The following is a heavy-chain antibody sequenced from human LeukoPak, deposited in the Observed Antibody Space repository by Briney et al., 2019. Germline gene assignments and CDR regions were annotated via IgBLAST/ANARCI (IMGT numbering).Heavy chain of an antibody. CDR3: ARDSSYDFWSGYYRRGYFDY. CDR2: ISSSSSTI. J-gene: IGHJ4*02. V-gene: IGHV3-11*04. Sequence: GGSLRLSCAASGFTFSDYYMSWIRQAPGKGLEWVSYISSSSSTIYYADSVKGRFTISRDNAKNSLYLQMNSLRAEDTAVYYCARDSSYDFWSGYYRRGYFDYWGQGTLVTVSS. CDR1: GFTFSDYY. D-gene: IGHD3-3*01.